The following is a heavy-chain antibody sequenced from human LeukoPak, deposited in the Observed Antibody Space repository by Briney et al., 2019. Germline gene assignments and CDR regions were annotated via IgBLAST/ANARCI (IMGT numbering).Heavy chain of an antibody. V-gene: IGHV3-30*02. D-gene: IGHD2-15*01. CDR3: AKGYCSGSCYNGLDY. J-gene: IGHJ4*02. CDR1: GFTFSTYG. Sequence: GGSLRLSCAASGFTFSTYGMHWVRPAPGKGLEWVAFIRFDGTNKYYAGSVKGRFAISRDSSKNTLYLQMNSLRAEDTAVYYCAKGYCSGSCYNGLDYWGQGTLVTVSS. CDR2: IRFDGTNK.